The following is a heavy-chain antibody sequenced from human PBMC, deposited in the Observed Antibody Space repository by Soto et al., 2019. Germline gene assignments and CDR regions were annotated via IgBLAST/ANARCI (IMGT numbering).Heavy chain of an antibody. D-gene: IGHD2-15*01. CDR3: ARQHCSGGSCYFNWFDP. CDR2: SYYSGST. V-gene: IGHV4-59*08. CDR1: GGSIRSYY. Sequence: SEPQSLTSTVSGGSIRSYYWSWIRQNPGKGLEWIGYSYYSGSTNYNPSLKSRVTISVDSSKNQFSLKLTSVTAADTAVYYCARQHCSGGSCYFNWFDPWGQGILVTVSS. J-gene: IGHJ5*02.